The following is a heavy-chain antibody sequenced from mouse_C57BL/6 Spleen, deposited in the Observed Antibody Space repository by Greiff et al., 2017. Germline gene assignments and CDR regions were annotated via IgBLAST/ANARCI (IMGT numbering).Heavy chain of an antibody. CDR2: IYPGSGST. V-gene: IGHV1-55*01. CDR3: ARSLYYYGSREYYYAMDY. D-gene: IGHD1-1*01. Sequence: QVQLKQPGAELVKPGASVKMSCKASGYTFTSYWITWVKQRPGQGLEWIGDIYPGSGSTNYNEKFKSKATLTVDTSSSTAYMQLSSLTSEDSAVYYCARSLYYYGSREYYYAMDYWGQGTSVTVSS. J-gene: IGHJ4*01. CDR1: GYTFTSYW.